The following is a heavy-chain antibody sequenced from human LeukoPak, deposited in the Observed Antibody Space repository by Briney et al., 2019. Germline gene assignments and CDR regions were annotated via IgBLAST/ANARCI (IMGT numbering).Heavy chain of an antibody. CDR2: INHSGST. V-gene: IGHV4-34*01. CDR3: ARRLSYYYGSGNSPAGYMDV. J-gene: IGHJ6*03. CDR1: GGSFSGYY. D-gene: IGHD3-10*01. Sequence: SETLSLTCAVYGGSFSGYYWSWIRQPPGKGLEWIGEINHSGSTNYNPSLKSRVTISVDTSKNQFSLKLSSVTAADTAVYYCARRLSYYYGSGNSPAGYMDVWGKGTTVTISS.